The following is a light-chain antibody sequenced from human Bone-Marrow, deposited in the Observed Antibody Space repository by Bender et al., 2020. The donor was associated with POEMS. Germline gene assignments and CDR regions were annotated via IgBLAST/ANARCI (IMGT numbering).Light chain of an antibody. Sequence: QSALTQPASVSGSPGQSITISCAGTSSDVGNFDYVSWYQQHPDKAPKLMIYDVTKRPSGVSDRFSGSKSGNTASLTISGLQAEDEADYYCSSYTSSSTPVVFGGGTKLTVL. CDR2: DVT. CDR3: SSYTSSSTPVV. CDR1: SSDVGNFDY. J-gene: IGLJ2*01. V-gene: IGLV2-14*01.